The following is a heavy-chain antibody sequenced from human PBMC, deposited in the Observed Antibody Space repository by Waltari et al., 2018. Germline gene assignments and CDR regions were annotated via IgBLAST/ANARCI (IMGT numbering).Heavy chain of an antibody. D-gene: IGHD1-1*01. CDR1: GFNFNDDG. CDR3: ASVTGTGY. V-gene: IGHV3-30*03. J-gene: IGHJ4*02. CDR2: VSFEETTQ. Sequence: QVHLVESGGGVVQPGGSLRLSCAGSGFNFNDDGIHWVRQAPGKGLEWLAVVSFEETTQYYADSVKGRFTISRDKSMNTVYLEMNSLRPDDMAMYYCASVTGTGYWGQGTLVTVSS.